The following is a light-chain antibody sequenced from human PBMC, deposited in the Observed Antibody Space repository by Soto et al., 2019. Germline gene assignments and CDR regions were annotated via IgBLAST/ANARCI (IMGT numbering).Light chain of an antibody. CDR3: CSYAGSYTWV. J-gene: IGLJ3*02. CDR2: AVN. V-gene: IGLV2-11*01. CDR1: NSDVGAYNY. Sequence: QSALTHPRSVSGSPGQSVTISCTGTNSDVGAYNYVSWYQQHPGKAPKLLIYAVNMRPSGVPDRFSGSTSGNTASLTISGVQYEDEADDTCCSYAGSYTWVFGGGTKVTVL.